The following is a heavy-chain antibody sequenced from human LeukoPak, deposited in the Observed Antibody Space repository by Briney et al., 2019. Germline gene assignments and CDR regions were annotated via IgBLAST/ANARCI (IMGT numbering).Heavy chain of an antibody. CDR3: ARDRGYYGSGSRYYYGMDV. CDR1: RGSISSYY. CDR2: IYHGGST. J-gene: IGHJ6*02. V-gene: IGHV4-59*01. Sequence: PSETLSLTCIVSRGSISSYYWSWIRQPPGKGLEWIGYIYHGGSTNYNPSLKSRVTISVDTSKNQFSLKLSSVTAADTAVYYCARDRGYYGSGSRYYYGMDVWGQGTTVTVSS. D-gene: IGHD3-10*01.